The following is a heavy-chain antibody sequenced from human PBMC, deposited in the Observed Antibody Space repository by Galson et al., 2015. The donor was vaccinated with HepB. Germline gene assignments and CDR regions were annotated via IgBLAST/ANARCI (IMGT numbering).Heavy chain of an antibody. CDR3: AREMVHYYGSGSSDWYFDL. D-gene: IGHD3-10*01. Sequence: LSLTCTVSGGSINNGGFYWGWIRQPPGKGLEWIGSIHYSGATYYNPSLKSRVTISVDTSKNQFSLKLSSVTAADTAVYYCAREMVHYYGSGSSDWYFDLWGRGTLVTVSS. CDR2: IHYSGAT. V-gene: IGHV4-39*07. J-gene: IGHJ2*01. CDR1: GGSINNGGFY.